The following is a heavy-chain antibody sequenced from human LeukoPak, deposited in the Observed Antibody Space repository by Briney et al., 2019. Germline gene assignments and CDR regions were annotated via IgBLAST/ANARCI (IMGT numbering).Heavy chain of an antibody. CDR2: ISSSSSYT. D-gene: IGHD2-2*01. V-gene: IGHV3-11*05. CDR1: GFTFSDYY. CDR3: ARGRAVIVPAYYFDY. Sequence: GGSLRLSCAASGFTFSDYYMNWIRQAPGKGLEWVSYISSSSSYTNYADSVKGRFTISRDNAKNSLYLQMNSLRAEDTAVYYCARGRAVIVPAYYFDYWGQGTLVTVSS. J-gene: IGHJ4*02.